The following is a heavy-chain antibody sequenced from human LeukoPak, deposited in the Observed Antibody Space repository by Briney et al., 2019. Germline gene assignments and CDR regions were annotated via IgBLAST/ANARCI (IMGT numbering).Heavy chain of an antibody. CDR3: ALVDGYSNKN. J-gene: IGHJ4*02. Sequence: GGSLRLSCEASGFTFSSYWMSWVRQAPGKGLEWVANIKQDGSEKYYVDSVKGRFTISRDNAKNSLYLQVNSLRAEDTAVYYCALVDGYSNKNWGQGTLVTVSS. V-gene: IGHV3-7*01. CDR1: GFTFSSYW. CDR2: IKQDGSEK. D-gene: IGHD5-12*01.